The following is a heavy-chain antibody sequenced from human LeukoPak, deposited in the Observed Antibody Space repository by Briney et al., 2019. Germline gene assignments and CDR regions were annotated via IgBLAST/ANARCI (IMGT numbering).Heavy chain of an antibody. Sequence: GGSLRLSCAASGFTFNSYSMNWVRQAPGKGLEWVSSISGSNSYIYYADSMKGRFTISRDSAKNSLYLQMNSLRAEDTAVYYCARGFYYGLDVWGKGTTVTVSS. V-gene: IGHV3-21*01. CDR3: ARGFYYGLDV. CDR2: ISGSNSYI. J-gene: IGHJ6*04. CDR1: GFTFNSYS.